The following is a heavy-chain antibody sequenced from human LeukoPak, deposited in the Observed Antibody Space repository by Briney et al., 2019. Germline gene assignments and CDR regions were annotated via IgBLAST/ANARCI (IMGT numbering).Heavy chain of an antibody. CDR2: IYYSDTS. CDR1: GGSISSGAYS. V-gene: IGHV4-30-4*07. Sequence: PSETLSLTCAVSGGSISSGAYSWSWIRQPPGKGLEWIGYIYYSDTSYYNPSLKSRVTISVDTSKNQFSLKLSSVTAADTAVYYCARERSYGSPAANWGQGTLVTVSS. J-gene: IGHJ4*02. D-gene: IGHD5-18*01. CDR3: ARERSYGSPAAN.